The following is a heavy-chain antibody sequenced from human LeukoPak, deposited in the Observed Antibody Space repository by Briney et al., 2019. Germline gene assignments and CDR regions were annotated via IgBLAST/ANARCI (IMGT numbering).Heavy chain of an antibody. Sequence: EGSLRLSCAASGFPLGSYWMHWVRQAPGKGLMWVSRVKHDGSGASYADSVKGRFTISRDNARNTLYLEMNSLRAEDTAVYYCARDSETSYWGWGQGTLVTVSS. CDR1: GFPLGSYW. CDR3: ARDSETSYWG. D-gene: IGHD7-27*01. J-gene: IGHJ4*02. V-gene: IGHV3-74*01. CDR2: VKHDGSGA.